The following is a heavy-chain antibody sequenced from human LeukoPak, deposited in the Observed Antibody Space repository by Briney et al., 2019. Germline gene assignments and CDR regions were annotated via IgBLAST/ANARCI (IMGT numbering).Heavy chain of an antibody. V-gene: IGHV1-69*04. D-gene: IGHD6-19*01. CDR2: IIPILGIA. J-gene: IGHJ4*02. Sequence: GASVKVSCKASGGTFSSYAISWVRQAPGQGLEWMGRIIPILGIANYAQKFQGRVTITADKSTSTAYMELSSLRSEDTAVYYCATVKGDGYSSGWSDYWGQGTLVTVSS. CDR1: GGTFSSYA. CDR3: ATVKGDGYSSGWSDY.